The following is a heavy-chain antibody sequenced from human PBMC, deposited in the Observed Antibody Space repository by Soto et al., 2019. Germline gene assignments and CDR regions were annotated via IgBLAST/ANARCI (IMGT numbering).Heavy chain of an antibody. CDR3: ARVGYSSGWDEDHDAFDI. CDR2: INPNSGGT. J-gene: IGHJ3*02. Sequence: GASVKVSCKASGYTFTGYYMHWARQAPGQGLEWMGWINPNSGGTNYAQKFQGWVTMTRNTSISTAYMELSSLRSEDTAVYYCARVGYSSGWDEDHDAFDIWGQGTMVTVSS. D-gene: IGHD6-19*01. V-gene: IGHV1-2*04. CDR1: GYTFTGYY.